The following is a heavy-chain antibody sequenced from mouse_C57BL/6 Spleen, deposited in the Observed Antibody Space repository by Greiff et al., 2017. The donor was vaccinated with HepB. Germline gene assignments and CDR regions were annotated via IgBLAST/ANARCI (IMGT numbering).Heavy chain of an antibody. J-gene: IGHJ3*01. D-gene: IGHD2-5*01. CDR1: GFSLTSYG. CDR2: IWSGGST. V-gene: IGHV2-2*01. Sequence: VQLQQSGPGLVQPSQSLSITCTVSGFSLTSYGLHWVRQSPGKGLEWLGVIWSGGSTDYNAAFISRLSISKDNSKSQVFFKMNSLQADDTAIYYCASSYYSNPAWFAYWGQGTLVTVSA. CDR3: ASSYYSNPAWFAY.